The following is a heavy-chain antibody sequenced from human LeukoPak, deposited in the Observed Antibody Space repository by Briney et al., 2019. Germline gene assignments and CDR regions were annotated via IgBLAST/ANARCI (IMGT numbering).Heavy chain of an antibody. Sequence: GGSLRLSYAASGSTFSSNAMNWVRQAPGKGLEWVAAIYGRGETTYYADLVRGRFTISRDNSKNTLYLQMNSLRAEDTAVYYCAKTAMIKVIINTYPKGLNYWGQGTLVTVSS. D-gene: IGHD3-10*01. CDR2: IYGRGETT. J-gene: IGHJ4*02. V-gene: IGHV3-23*01. CDR1: GSTFSSNA. CDR3: AKTAMIKVIINTYPKGLNY.